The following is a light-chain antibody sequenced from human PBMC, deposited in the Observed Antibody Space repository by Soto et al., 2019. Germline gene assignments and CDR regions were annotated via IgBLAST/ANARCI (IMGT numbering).Light chain of an antibody. CDR3: QQYNKGPLT. J-gene: IGKJ1*01. Sequence: EIMMTQSPGTLSASPGERATLSCRASQSVSSNLAWYQLKPGQAPRLLIYAVSTRATGIPARFSGSVSGTEFTLNISSLQSEDVAVYYCQQYNKGPLTFGQGTKVEIK. CDR2: AVS. V-gene: IGKV3-15*01. CDR1: QSVSSN.